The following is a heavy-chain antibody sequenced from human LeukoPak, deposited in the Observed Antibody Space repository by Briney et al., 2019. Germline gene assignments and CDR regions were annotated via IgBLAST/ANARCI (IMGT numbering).Heavy chain of an antibody. CDR1: GGSISSSTYY. V-gene: IGHV4-39*01. D-gene: IGHD5-12*01. CDR3: ARQAISGYDPPPFDS. Sequence: PSETLSLTCTVSGGSISSSTYYCGWIRQPPGKGLEWIGNLYYSGSTYYNPSLKSRVTISVDTSKNHFSLKLSSVTAADTAVYYCARQAISGYDPPPFDSWGQGTLVTVSS. J-gene: IGHJ4*02. CDR2: LYYSGST.